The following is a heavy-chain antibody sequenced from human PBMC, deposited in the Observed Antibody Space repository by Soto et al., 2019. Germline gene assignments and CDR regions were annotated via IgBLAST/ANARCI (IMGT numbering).Heavy chain of an antibody. Sequence: SSETLSLTCAVYGGSFSGYYWSWIRQPPGKGLEWIGEINHSGSTNYNPSLKSRVTISVDTSKNQFSLKLSSVTAADTAVYYCARGRRYYYDSSGYLNDYWGQGTLVTVSS. D-gene: IGHD3-22*01. J-gene: IGHJ4*02. CDR1: GGSFSGYY. CDR3: ARGRRYYYDSSGYLNDY. CDR2: INHSGST. V-gene: IGHV4-34*01.